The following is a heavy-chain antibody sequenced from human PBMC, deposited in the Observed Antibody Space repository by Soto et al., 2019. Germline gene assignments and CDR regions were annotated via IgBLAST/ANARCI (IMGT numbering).Heavy chain of an antibody. CDR1: GYTFTSYY. V-gene: IGHV1-46*01. J-gene: IGHJ3*02. CDR2: INPSGGST. Sequence: ASVKVSCKASGYTFTSYYVHWVRQAPGQGLEWMAIINPSGGSTSYAQKFQDRVTTTRDTSTSTVYMQLSSLRSEDTAVYYCARGRLTMTVVVTEAFDIWGQGTMVTVSS. CDR3: ARGRLTMTVVVTEAFDI. D-gene: IGHD3-22*01.